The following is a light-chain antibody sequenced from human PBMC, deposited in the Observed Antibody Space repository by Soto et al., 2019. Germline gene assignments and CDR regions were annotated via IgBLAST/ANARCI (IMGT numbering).Light chain of an antibody. CDR2: TAS. V-gene: IGKV1-39*01. CDR3: QQSYNFPRT. CDR1: HSISNF. Sequence: DIQLTQSPSSLSASVGDRVTITCRASHSISNFLNWYQHKPGQAPKLLISTASNVQSGVPSRFSGRGSGTEFTLTISGLQPEDSASYCCQQSYNFPRTFGQGTKVEI. J-gene: IGKJ1*01.